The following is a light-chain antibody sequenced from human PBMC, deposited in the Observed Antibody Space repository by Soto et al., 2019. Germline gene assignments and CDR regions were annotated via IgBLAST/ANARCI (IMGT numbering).Light chain of an antibody. J-gene: IGKJ2*01. CDR2: AAT. V-gene: IGKV1-39*01. CDR1: QFIGNY. CDR3: QHVYSFPHT. Sequence: DIQMTQSPSSLSASIGDGVTITCRASQFIGNYLNWYQHRPGKVPEVLIYAATTLRGGVPSRFTGSGYGTDFTLTINSLQPEDFATYSCQHVYSFPHTFGPGTKVEV.